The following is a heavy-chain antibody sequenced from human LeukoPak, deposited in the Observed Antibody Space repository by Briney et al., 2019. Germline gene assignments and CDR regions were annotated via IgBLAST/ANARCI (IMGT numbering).Heavy chain of an antibody. CDR3: ARVPTIVVAELDY. D-gene: IGHD3-22*01. CDR1: GYTFTGYW. Sequence: ASVKLSCKAFGYTFTGYWMHWVRQAPGQGPEWMGVISPSGGSTIYAQKFKGRVTLTRDTSISTAYMELSRLRSDDTAVYYCARVPTIVVAELDYWGQGTLVTVSS. J-gene: IGHJ4*02. CDR2: ISPSGGST. V-gene: IGHV1-46*01.